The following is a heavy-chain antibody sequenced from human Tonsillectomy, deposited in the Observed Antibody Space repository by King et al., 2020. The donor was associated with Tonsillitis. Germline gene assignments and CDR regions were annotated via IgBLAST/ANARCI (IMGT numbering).Heavy chain of an antibody. D-gene: IGHD2-8*01. V-gene: IGHV4-39*01. CDR1: GGSISSSFYY. Sequence: QLQESGPGLVKPSETLSLICTVSGGSISSSFYYWGWLRQPPGKGLEWIGNIYYSGSTFYSPSLRSRVTISADTSKNQFSLKLSSVTAADTAVYYCARQLVNGDYFDFWGQGALVTVSS. CDR2: IYYSGST. J-gene: IGHJ4*02. CDR3: ARQLVNGDYFDF.